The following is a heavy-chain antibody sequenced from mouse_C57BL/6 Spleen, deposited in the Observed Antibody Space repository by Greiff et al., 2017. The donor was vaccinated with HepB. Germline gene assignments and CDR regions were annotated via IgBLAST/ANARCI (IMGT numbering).Heavy chain of an antibody. CDR2: IDPSDSYT. CDR3: ARRYNWYFDV. D-gene: IGHD2-12*01. CDR1: GYTFTSYW. Sequence: QVQLQQPGAELVKPGASVKLSCKASGYTFTSYWMQWVKQRPGQGLEWIGEIDPSDSYTNYNQKFKGKATLTVDPSSSPAYMQLSSLTSEDSAVYYCARRYNWYFDVWGTGTTVTVSS. J-gene: IGHJ1*03. V-gene: IGHV1-50*01.